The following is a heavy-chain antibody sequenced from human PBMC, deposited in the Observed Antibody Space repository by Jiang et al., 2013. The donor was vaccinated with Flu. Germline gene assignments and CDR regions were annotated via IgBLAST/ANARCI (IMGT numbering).Heavy chain of an antibody. CDR3: ARDSRRKVDYYDSSGYFSWYFDL. V-gene: IGHV3-33*01. D-gene: IGHD3-22*01. CDR1: GFTFSSYG. Sequence: VQLVESGGGVVQPGRSLRLSCAASGFTFSSYGMHWVRQAPGKGLEWVAVIWYDGRNQYYADSVKGRCTISRDNSKNTLYLQMNSLRAEDTAVYYCARDSRRKVDYYDSSGYFSWYFDLWGRGTLVTVSS. J-gene: IGHJ2*01. CDR2: IWYDGRNQ.